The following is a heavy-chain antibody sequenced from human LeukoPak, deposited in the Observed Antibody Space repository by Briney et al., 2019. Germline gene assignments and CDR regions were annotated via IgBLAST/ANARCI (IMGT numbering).Heavy chain of an antibody. V-gene: IGHV4-39*07. J-gene: IGHJ6*02. Sequence: PSETLSLTCTVSGGSISSSSYYWSWIRQPPGKGLEWIGEINHSGSTNYNPSLKSRVTISVDTSKNQFSLKLSSVTAADTAVYYCARGQLRLLPPGGMDVWGQGTTVTVSS. CDR3: ARGQLRLLPPGGMDV. CDR1: GGSISSSSYY. D-gene: IGHD5-18*01. CDR2: INHSGST.